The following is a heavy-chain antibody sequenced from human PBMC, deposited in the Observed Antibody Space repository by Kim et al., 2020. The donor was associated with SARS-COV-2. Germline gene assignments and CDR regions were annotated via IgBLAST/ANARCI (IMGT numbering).Heavy chain of an antibody. Sequence: SETLSLTCTVSGGSINSGDYSWNWIRQPPGKGLEWIGYISYSGNTYYNPSFKSRVTLSADTSKNQFSLELSSVTAADTAVYYCARDKEYSYGHGDYYYGMDVWGKGTTVPVSS. CDR1: GGSINSGDYS. CDR2: ISYSGNT. D-gene: IGHD5-18*01. J-gene: IGHJ6*04. CDR3: ARDKEYSYGHGDYYYGMDV. V-gene: IGHV4-30-4*01.